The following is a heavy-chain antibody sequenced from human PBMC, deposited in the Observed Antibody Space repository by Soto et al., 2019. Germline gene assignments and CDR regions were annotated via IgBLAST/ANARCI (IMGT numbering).Heavy chain of an antibody. Sequence: ASVKVSGKASGYTFTSYAMHWVRQAPGQRLEWMGWINAGNGNTKYSQKFQGRVTITRDTSASTAYMELSSLRSEDTAVYYCARQYYGSGSYLGYFQHWGQGTLVTVPQ. CDR2: INAGNGNT. D-gene: IGHD3-10*01. CDR3: ARQYYGSGSYLGYFQH. J-gene: IGHJ1*01. CDR1: GYTFTSYA. V-gene: IGHV1-3*01.